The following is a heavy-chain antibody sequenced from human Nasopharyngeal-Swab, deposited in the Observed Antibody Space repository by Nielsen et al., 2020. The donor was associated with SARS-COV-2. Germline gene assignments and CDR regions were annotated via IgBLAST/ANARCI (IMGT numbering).Heavy chain of an antibody. J-gene: IGHJ6*01. V-gene: IGHV3-23*01. D-gene: IGHD1-26*01. CDR1: GFTFSCYA. CDR2: NSGSGGST. CDR3: AKVVDPYVGATTGYFYYGMDV. Sequence: GESPKISCAASGFTFSCYAISWVRQASGKGLELVSGNSGSGGSTYYADSVKGRLTISRDYSKNTLYLHMNSLQAEDTAVYYCAKVVDPYVGATTGYFYYGMDVWGQGTTVTVSS.